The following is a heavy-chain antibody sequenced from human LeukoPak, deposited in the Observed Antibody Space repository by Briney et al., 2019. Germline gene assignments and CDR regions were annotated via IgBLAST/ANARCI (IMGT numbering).Heavy chain of an antibody. V-gene: IGHV3-21*01. D-gene: IGHD2-8*02. J-gene: IGHJ6*03. Sequence: GGSLRLSCAASGFTFSSYSMNWVRQAPGKGLEWVSSISSSSSYIYYADSVKGRFTISRDNAKNSLYLQMNSLRAEDTAVYYCARGWDIVLVVYAYMDVWGKGTTATVSS. CDR3: ARGWDIVLVVYAYMDV. CDR1: GFTFSSYS. CDR2: ISSSSSYI.